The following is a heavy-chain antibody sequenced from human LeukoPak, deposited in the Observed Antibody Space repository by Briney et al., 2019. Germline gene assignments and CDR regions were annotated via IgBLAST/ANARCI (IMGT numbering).Heavy chain of an antibody. J-gene: IGHJ4*02. Sequence: GGSLSLFCAASGFTVSSNYVRWLRQAPGKGLEGVSVIYSGGCTYYADSVKGRFTISRDNSKNTLYLQINSLRAEDTAVYYCASARQYYYDSSGYDYWGQGTLVTVSS. CDR3: ASARQYYYDSSGYDY. CDR2: IYSGGCT. D-gene: IGHD3-22*01. CDR1: GFTVSSNY. V-gene: IGHV3-66*02.